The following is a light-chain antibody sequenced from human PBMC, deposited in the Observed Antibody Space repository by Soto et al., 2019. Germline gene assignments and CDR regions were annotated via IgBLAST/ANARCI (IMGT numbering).Light chain of an antibody. CDR2: IAS. J-gene: IGKJ5*01. Sequence: DIQMTQSPSTLSASVGDSVTIXXRASEDISYYLAWYPQKPGKAPKLXIYIASNLQRGVPSRFSGRGTGTEFTLTISSLQPEDFATYYCQQFNSYPITFGQGTRLEIK. CDR3: QQFNSYPIT. V-gene: IGKV1-9*01. CDR1: EDISYY.